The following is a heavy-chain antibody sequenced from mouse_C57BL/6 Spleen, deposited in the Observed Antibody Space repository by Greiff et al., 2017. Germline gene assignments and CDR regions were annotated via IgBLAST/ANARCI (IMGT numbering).Heavy chain of an antibody. V-gene: IGHV1-72*01. CDR3: ARGSYGSTPYYFDY. CDR1: GYTFTSYW. CDR2: IDPNSGGT. D-gene: IGHD1-1*01. J-gene: IGHJ2*01. Sequence: QVQLKQPGAELVKPGASVKLSCKASGYTFTSYWMHWVKQRPGRGLEWIGRIDPNSGGTKYNEKFKSKATLTVDKPSSTAYMQLSSLTSEDSAVYYCARGSYGSTPYYFDYWGQGTTLTVSS.